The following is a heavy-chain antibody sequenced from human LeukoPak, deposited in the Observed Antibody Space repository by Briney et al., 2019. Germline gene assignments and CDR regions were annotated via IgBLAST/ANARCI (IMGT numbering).Heavy chain of an antibody. CDR2: IIPIFGTA. D-gene: IGHD6-19*01. CDR3: ARGPYSSGWPSFDY. CDR1: GGTFSSYA. J-gene: IGHJ4*02. V-gene: IGHV1-69*06. Sequence: ASVKVSCKASGGTFSSYAISWARQAPGQGLEWMGVIIPIFGTANYAQKFQGRVTITADKSTSTAYMELSSLRSEDTAVYYCARGPYSSGWPSFDYWGQGTLVTVSS.